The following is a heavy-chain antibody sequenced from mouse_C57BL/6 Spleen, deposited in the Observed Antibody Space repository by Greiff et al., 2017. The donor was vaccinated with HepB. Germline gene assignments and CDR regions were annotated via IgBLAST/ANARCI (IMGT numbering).Heavy chain of an antibody. D-gene: IGHD1-1*01. J-gene: IGHJ4*01. CDR1: GFTFSDYG. Sequence: DVMLVESGGGLVKPGGSLKLSCAASGFTFSDYGMHWVRQAPEKGLEWVAYISSGSSTIYYADTVKGRFTISRDNAKNTLFLQMTSLRSEDTAMYYCARSYGSSDYAMDYWGQGTSVTVSS. CDR3: ARSYGSSDYAMDY. CDR2: ISSGSSTI. V-gene: IGHV5-17*01.